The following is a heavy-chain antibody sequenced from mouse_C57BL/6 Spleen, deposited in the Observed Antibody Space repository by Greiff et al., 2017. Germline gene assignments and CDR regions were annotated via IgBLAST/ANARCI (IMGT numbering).Heavy chain of an antibody. V-gene: IGHV1-59*01. CDR1: GYTFTSYW. CDR2: IDPSDSYT. D-gene: IGHD4-1*01. J-gene: IGHJ4*01. Sequence: VQLQQPGAELVRPGTSVKLSCKASGYTFTSYWMHWVKQRPGQGLEWIGVIDPSDSYTNYNQKFKGKATLTVDTSSSTAYMQLSSLTSEAAAVYYCARGSVGRGYYYAMDDWGQGTSVTVSS. CDR3: ARGSVGRGYYYAMDD.